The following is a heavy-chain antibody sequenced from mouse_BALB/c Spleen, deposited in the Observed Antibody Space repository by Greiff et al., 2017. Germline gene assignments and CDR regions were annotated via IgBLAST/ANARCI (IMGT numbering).Heavy chain of an antibody. V-gene: IGHV5-6-5*01. Sequence: EVKVAESGGGLVKPGGSLKLSCAASGFTFSSYAMSWVRQTPEKRLEWVASISSGGSTYYPDSVKGRFTISRDNARNILYLQMSSLRSEDTAMYYCARGQYYGSRGWYFDVWGAGTTVTVSS. D-gene: IGHD1-1*01. CDR1: GFTFSSYA. CDR3: ARGQYYGSRGWYFDV. J-gene: IGHJ1*01. CDR2: ISSGGST.